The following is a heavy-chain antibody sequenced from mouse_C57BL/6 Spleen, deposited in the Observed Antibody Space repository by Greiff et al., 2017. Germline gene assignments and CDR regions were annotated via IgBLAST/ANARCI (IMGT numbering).Heavy chain of an antibody. CDR3: AREKSNYWYFDV. D-gene: IGHD1-3*01. V-gene: IGHV3-6*01. CDR1: GYSITSGYY. CDR2: ISYDGSN. J-gene: IGHJ1*03. Sequence: VQLKESGPGLVKPSQSLSLTCSVTGYSITSGYYWNWIRQFPGNKLEWMGYISYDGSNNYNPSLKNRISITRDTSKNQFFLKLNSVTTEDTATYYCAREKSNYWYFDVWGTGTTVTVSS.